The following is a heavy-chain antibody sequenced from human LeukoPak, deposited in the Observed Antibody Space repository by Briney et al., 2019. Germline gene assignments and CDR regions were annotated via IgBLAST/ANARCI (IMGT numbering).Heavy chain of an antibody. CDR1: GFTLSSYD. J-gene: IGHJ3*02. CDR3: ARGSVPGTHDAFDI. CDR2: IGTAGDT. D-gene: IGHD6-19*01. Sequence: GGSLRLSCAASGFTLSSYDMHWVRQAAGKGLEWVSTIGTAGDTYYPVSVKGRFTISRENAKNSLYLQMNSLRAGDTAVFYCARGSVPGTHDAFDIWGQGTMVTVSS. V-gene: IGHV3-13*01.